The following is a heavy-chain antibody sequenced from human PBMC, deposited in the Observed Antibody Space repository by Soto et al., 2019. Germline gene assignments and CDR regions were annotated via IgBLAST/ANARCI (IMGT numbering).Heavy chain of an antibody. CDR2: INPSGGST. V-gene: IGHV1-46*01. D-gene: IGHD5-18*01. Sequence: ASVKVSCKASGYTFTSYYMHWVRQAPGQGLEWMGIINPSGGSTSYAQKFQGRVTMTRDTSTSTVYMELSSLRSEDTAVYYCAREDSYGYLGHPRPPPFFDYWGQGTLVTVSS. CDR3: AREDSYGYLGHPRPPPFFDY. CDR1: GYTFTSYY. J-gene: IGHJ4*02.